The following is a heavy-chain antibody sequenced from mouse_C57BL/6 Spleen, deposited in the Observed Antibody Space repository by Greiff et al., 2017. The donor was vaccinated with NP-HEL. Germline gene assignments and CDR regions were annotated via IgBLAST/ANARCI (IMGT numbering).Heavy chain of an antibody. CDR1: GYTFTSYW. V-gene: IGHV1-64*01. J-gene: IGHJ4*01. Sequence: VQLQQPGAELVKPGASVKLSCKASGYTFTSYWMHWVKQRPGQGLEWIGMIHPNSGSTNYNEKFKSKATLTVDKSSSTAYMQLSSLTSEDSAVYYCARGGVNHCGSSGAMDYWGQGTSVTVSS. CDR3: ARGGVNHCGSSGAMDY. CDR2: IHPNSGST. D-gene: IGHD1-1*01.